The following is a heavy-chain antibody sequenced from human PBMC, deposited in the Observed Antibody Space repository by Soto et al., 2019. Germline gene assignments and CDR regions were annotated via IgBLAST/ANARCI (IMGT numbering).Heavy chain of an antibody. CDR1: GGSFSGYY. V-gene: IGHV4-34*01. D-gene: IGHD3-22*01. Sequence: SETLSLTCAVYGGSFSGYYWSWIRQPPGKGLEWIGEIYHSGSTNYNPSLKSRVTISVDRSKNQFSLKLSSVTAADTAVYYCARSQTYYYDSSGYSPFDYWGQGTLVTVSS. J-gene: IGHJ4*02. CDR3: ARSQTYYYDSSGYSPFDY. CDR2: IYHSGST.